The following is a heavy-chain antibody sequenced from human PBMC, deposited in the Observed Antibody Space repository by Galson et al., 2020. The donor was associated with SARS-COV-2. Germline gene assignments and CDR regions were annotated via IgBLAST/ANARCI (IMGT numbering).Heavy chain of an antibody. V-gene: IGHV3-30*04. D-gene: IGHD3-10*01. CDR1: GFTFSSYA. CDR3: ARSLLWFGANYGMDV. J-gene: IGHJ6*02. CDR2: ISYDGRNK. Sequence: GGSLRLSCAASGFTFSSYAMHWVRQAPGKGLEWVAVISYDGRNKYYADSVKGRLTISRDNSKNTLYLQMNSLRAEDTAVYYCARSLLWFGANYGMDVWGQGTTVTVSS.